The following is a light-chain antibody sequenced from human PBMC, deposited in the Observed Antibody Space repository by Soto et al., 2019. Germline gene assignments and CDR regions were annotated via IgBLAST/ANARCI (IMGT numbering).Light chain of an antibody. CDR3: CSYAGGYTFWV. J-gene: IGLJ3*02. V-gene: IGLV2-11*01. Sequence: QSALTQPRSVSGSPGQSVTISCTGTSSDVGGYNYVSWYQQHPDKAPKVMIYDVNKRPSGVPDRFSGSKSGNTASLTISGLQAEDEADYHCCSYAGGYTFWVLGGGTKLTVL. CDR2: DVN. CDR1: SSDVGGYNY.